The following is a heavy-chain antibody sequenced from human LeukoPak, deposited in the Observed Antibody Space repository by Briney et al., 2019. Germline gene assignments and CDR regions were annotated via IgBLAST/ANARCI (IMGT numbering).Heavy chain of an antibody. Sequence: ASVKVSCKVSGYTLTELSMHWVRQAPGKGLEWMGGFDPEDGETIYAQKFQGRVTMTEDTSTDTAYMELSSLRSEDTAVYYCATSWYGERGYPQGPVDYWGRGTLVTVSS. D-gene: IGHD3-10*01. CDR1: GYTLTELS. J-gene: IGHJ4*02. CDR3: ATSWYGERGYPQGPVDY. CDR2: FDPEDGET. V-gene: IGHV1-24*01.